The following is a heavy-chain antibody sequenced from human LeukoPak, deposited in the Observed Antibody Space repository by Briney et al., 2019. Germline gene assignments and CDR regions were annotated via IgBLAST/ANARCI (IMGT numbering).Heavy chain of an antibody. CDR3: ARHRRRITIFGVPTPPPLDV. J-gene: IGHJ6*02. D-gene: IGHD3-3*01. CDR1: GYSFTSYW. CDR2: IDPSDSYT. V-gene: IGHV5-10-1*01. Sequence: GESLKISCKGSGYSFTSYWISWVRQMPGKGLEWMGRIDPSDSYTNYSPSFQGHVTISADKSISTAYLQWSSLKASDTAMYYCARHRRRITIFGVPTPPPLDVWGQGTTVTVSS.